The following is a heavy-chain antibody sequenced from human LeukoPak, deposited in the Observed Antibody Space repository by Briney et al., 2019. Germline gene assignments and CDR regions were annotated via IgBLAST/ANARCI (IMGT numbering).Heavy chain of an antibody. CDR3: ASGYSRPGHARDAFDI. J-gene: IGHJ3*02. CDR1: GYTFTSYY. D-gene: IGHD2-15*01. V-gene: IGHV1-46*01. CDR2: INPSGGYT. Sequence: ASVKVSCKASGYTFTSYYMHWVREAPGQGVEWMGIINPSGGYTSYVQNFQRRVTMTRDTSTTTVYMELSSLRSEDTAVYYCASGYSRPGHARDAFDIWGQGTKVTVSS.